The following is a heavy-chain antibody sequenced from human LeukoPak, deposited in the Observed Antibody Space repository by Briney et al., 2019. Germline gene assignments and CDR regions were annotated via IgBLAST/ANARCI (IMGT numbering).Heavy chain of an antibody. CDR3: ARGYCSSTNCYGFFWY. V-gene: IGHV3-48*03. D-gene: IGHD2-2*01. Sequence: QPGGSLRLSCAASGFTFSSYEMNWVRQAPGKGLEWVSYISSSGSTIYYADSVKGRFTISRDNAKNSLYLQMNSLRAEDTAVYYRARGYCSSTNCYGFFWYWGQGTLVTVSS. CDR1: GFTFSSYE. J-gene: IGHJ4*02. CDR2: ISSSGSTI.